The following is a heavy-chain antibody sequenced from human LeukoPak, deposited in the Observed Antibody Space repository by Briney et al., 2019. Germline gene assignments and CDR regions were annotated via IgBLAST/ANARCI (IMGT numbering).Heavy chain of an antibody. CDR3: VRGNYGSRGYSNAFDI. CDR1: GVSISSNY. D-gene: IGHD3-22*01. J-gene: IGHJ3*02. CDR2: IYYSGST. Sequence: PSETLSLTCTVSGVSISSNYWSWIRQPPGKRLEWIGYIYYSGSTNSNPSLKSRVTISADTSKNQFSLKLNSVTAADTAVYYCVRGNYGSRGYSNAFDIWGQGAMVTVSS. V-gene: IGHV4-59*01.